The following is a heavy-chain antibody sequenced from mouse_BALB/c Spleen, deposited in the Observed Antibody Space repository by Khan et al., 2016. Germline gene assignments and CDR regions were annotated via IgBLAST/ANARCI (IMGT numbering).Heavy chain of an antibody. V-gene: IGHV2-4-1*01. D-gene: IGHD1-1*01. CDR2: IWSGGST. Sequence: QVQLQQSGPGLVQPSQSLYITCTVSGFSLTSYGVHWVRQSPGKGLEWLGVIWSGGSTAYNEAFISSMSISKDNSESQVFFKMNSLQADDTAISYCARNFYYYGSSPFDYWGQGTTLTVSS. J-gene: IGHJ2*01. CDR3: ARNFYYYGSSPFDY. CDR1: GFSLTSYG.